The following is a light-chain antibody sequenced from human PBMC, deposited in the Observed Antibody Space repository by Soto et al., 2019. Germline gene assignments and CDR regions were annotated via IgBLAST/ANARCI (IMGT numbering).Light chain of an antibody. CDR1: SGSIASNY. CDR3: QSYDATNQV. CDR2: EDN. J-gene: IGLJ3*02. Sequence: NFMLTQPHSVSESPGKTVIISFTRSSGSIASNYVQWYQQRPGSSPTTVISEDNQRPSGVPDRFSGSIDSSSNSASPTISGLETEDEADYYCQSYDATNQVFGGGTKLTVL. V-gene: IGLV6-57*01.